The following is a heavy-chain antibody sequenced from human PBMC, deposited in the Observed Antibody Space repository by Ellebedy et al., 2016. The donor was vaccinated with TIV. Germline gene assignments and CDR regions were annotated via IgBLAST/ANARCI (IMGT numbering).Heavy chain of an antibody. D-gene: IGHD1-26*01. V-gene: IGHV1-46*04. CDR2: INPSGGST. Sequence: AASVKVSCKASGYTFTRHWMHWVRQAPGQGLEWMGIINPSGGSTSYAQKLQGRVTMTRDTSTSTVYMELSSLRSKDTALYYCARDRGGVGATNGFDYWGQGTLVTVSS. CDR1: GYTFTRHW. CDR3: ARDRGGVGATNGFDY. J-gene: IGHJ4*02.